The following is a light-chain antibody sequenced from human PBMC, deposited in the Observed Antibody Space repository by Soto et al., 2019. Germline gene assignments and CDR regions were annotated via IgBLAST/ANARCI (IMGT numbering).Light chain of an antibody. J-gene: IGKJ1*01. CDR3: QQYNSYWP. V-gene: IGKV1-5*03. Sequence: QRTQTTYTPSPSLVNRITITFRASQSISSWLAWYQQKPGKAPKLLIYKASSLESGVPSRFSGSGSGTEFTLTISSLQPDDFATYYCQQYNSYWPFGQGAKVAIK. CDR1: QSISSW. CDR2: KAS.